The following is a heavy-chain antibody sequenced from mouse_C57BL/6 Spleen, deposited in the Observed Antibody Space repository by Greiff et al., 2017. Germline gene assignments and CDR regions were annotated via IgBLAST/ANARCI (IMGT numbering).Heavy chain of an antibody. CDR2: IDPSDSYT. CDR1: GYTFTSYW. V-gene: IGHV1-69*01. J-gene: IGHJ2*01. Sequence: VQLQQPGAELVMPGASVKLSCKASGYTFTSYWMHWVKQRPGQGLEWIGEIDPSDSYTNYNQKFKGKSTLTVDKSSSTAYMQLSSLTSDDSAVYYCARGAYYFDYWGQGTTLTVSS. CDR3: ARGAYYFDY.